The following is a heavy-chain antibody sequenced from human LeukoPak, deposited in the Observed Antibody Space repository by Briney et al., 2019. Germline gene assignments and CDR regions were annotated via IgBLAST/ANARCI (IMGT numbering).Heavy chain of an antibody. Sequence: ASVKVSCKASGYTFTSYDINWVRQATGQGLEWMGWMNPNRGNTGYAQKFQGRVTMTRNTSISTAYMELSSLRSEDTAVYYCARSLELRYFDWLLPKATPFDYWGQGTLVTVSS. V-gene: IGHV1-8*01. CDR1: GYTFTSYD. CDR3: ARSLELRYFDWLLPKATPFDY. CDR2: MNPNRGNT. D-gene: IGHD3-9*01. J-gene: IGHJ4*02.